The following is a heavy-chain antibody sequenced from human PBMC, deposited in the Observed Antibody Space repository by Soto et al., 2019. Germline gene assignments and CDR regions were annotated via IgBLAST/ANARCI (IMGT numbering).Heavy chain of an antibody. Sequence: QSRTDNVCGVSHSSSLYSWGWIRQPPGKGLEWIGSIYYSGSTHYNPSLKSRVTISVDTSKNQFSLKLSSVTAADTAVYYCARITRQLSNSDYWGQGSLVTVTS. CDR1: GVSHSSSLYS. CDR3: ARITRQLSNSDY. D-gene: IGHD6-6*01. V-gene: IGHV4-39*01. CDR2: IYYSGST. J-gene: IGHJ4*02.